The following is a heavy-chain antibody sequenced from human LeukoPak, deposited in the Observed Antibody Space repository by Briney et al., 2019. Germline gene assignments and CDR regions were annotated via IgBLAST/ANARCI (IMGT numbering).Heavy chain of an antibody. Sequence: PSETLSLTCTVSGGSISSYYWSWIRQPPGKGLEWIGYIYYSGSTNYNPSLKSRVTISVDTSKNQFSLKLSSVTAADTAVYYCARGAGGSYYYDSSGLDYWGQGTLVTVSS. CDR2: IYYSGST. CDR3: ARGAGGSYYYDSSGLDY. V-gene: IGHV4-59*01. CDR1: GGSISSYY. J-gene: IGHJ4*02. D-gene: IGHD3-22*01.